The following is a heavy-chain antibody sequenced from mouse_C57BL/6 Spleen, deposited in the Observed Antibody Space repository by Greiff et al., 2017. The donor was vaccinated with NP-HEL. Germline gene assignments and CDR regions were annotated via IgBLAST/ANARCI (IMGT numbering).Heavy chain of an antibody. CDR3: ARGWDGEGYYFDY. Sequence: VQLQQSGPELVKPGASVKISCKASGYAFSSSWMNWVKQRPGKGLEWIGRIYPGDGDTNYNGKFKGKATLTADKSSSTAYMQLSSLTSEDSAVYVCARGWDGEGYYFDYWGQGTTLTVSS. CDR2: IYPGDGDT. J-gene: IGHJ2*01. V-gene: IGHV1-82*01. D-gene: IGHD4-1*01. CDR1: GYAFSSSW.